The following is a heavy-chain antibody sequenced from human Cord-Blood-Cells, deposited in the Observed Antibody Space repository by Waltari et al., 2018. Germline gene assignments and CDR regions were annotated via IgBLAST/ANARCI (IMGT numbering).Heavy chain of an antibody. CDR2: LDPEDGET. D-gene: IGHD1-20*01. CDR3: TVHNWNDVAFDI. V-gene: IGHV1-24*01. CDR1: GYTLTELS. J-gene: IGHJ3*02. Sequence: QVQLVQSGAEVKKPGASVKVSCKVSGYTLTELSMHWVRQAPGKGLEWMGGLDPEDGETIYAQKFQGRVTMTEDTSTDTAYMELSSLRSEDTAVYYCTVHNWNDVAFDIWGQGTMVTVSS.